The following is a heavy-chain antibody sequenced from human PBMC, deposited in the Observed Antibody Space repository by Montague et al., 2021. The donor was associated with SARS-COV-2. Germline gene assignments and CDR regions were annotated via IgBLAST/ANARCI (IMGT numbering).Heavy chain of an antibody. CDR1: GASMRSYY. CDR3: ARVEGVIGGITHFDY. CDR2: TYYSGST. V-gene: IGHV4-59*01. J-gene: IGHJ4*02. Sequence: SETLSLTCTASGASMRSYYWTWVRQSAGKGLEWIGYTYYSGSTSXAPSRRSRLTMTVDMSANQVSLTLMSVTAADSAVYYCARVEGVIGGITHFDYWGQGFLVSVSS. D-gene: IGHD2-21*01.